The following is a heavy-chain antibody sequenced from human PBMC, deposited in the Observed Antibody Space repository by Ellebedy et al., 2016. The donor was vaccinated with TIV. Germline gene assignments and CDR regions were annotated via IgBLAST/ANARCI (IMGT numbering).Heavy chain of an antibody. CDR1: GFTFSDHY. Sequence: GESLKISCAVSGFTFSDHYMNWVRQAPGKGLEWVGFIRSKAYGGTTEYAASVRGRFTISRDDSKNSLYLQMNSLKTEDTAVYYCARERNYYCDLWGRGTLVTVSS. CDR3: ARERNYYCDL. D-gene: IGHD1-7*01. V-gene: IGHV3-72*01. CDR2: IRSKAYGGTT. J-gene: IGHJ2*01.